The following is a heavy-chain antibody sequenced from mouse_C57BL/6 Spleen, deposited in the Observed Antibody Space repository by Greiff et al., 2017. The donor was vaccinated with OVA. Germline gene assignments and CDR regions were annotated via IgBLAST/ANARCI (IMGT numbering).Heavy chain of an antibody. CDR2: IYPGSGST. CDR3: AREETTVVAYYAMDY. V-gene: IGHV1-55*01. Sequence: QVQLQQSGAELVKPGASVKMSCKASGYTFTSYWITWVKQRPGQGLEWIGDIYPGSGSTNYNEKFKSKATLTVDTSSSTAYMQLSSLTSEDSAVYYCAREETTVVAYYAMDYWGQGTSVTVSS. D-gene: IGHD1-1*01. J-gene: IGHJ4*01. CDR1: GYTFTSYW.